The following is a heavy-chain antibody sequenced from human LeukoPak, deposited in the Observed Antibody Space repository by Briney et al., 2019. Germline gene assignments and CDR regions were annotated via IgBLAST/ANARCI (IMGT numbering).Heavy chain of an antibody. D-gene: IGHD1-1*01. Sequence: GGSLRLYCAASGFTFRDYDMHWVRQATGKGLEWVSAIGTAGDTYYTGSVKGRFTISRENAKNSLYLQMNSLRAGDTAVYYCARVAKERVGGVYYFDYWGQGTLVTVSS. V-gene: IGHV3-13*01. CDR2: IGTAGDT. CDR1: GFTFRDYD. CDR3: ARVAKERVGGVYYFDY. J-gene: IGHJ4*02.